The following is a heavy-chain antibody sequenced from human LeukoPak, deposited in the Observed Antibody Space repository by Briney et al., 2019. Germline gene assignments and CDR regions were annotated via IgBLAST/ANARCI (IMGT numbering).Heavy chain of an antibody. Sequence: SETLSLTXTVSGGSISSYYWSWIWQPPGKGVEWIGYIYYSGSTKYNPSLKSRVTISVDTSKNQFSLRLSSVTAADTAVYYCARDSLDGSPDYWGQGTLVTVSS. D-gene: IGHD1-26*01. CDR1: GGSISSYY. CDR3: ARDSLDGSPDY. V-gene: IGHV4-59*01. J-gene: IGHJ4*02. CDR2: IYYSGST.